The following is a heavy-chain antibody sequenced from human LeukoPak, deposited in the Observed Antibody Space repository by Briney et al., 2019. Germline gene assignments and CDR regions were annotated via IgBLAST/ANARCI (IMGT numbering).Heavy chain of an antibody. CDR1: GGSFSGYY. V-gene: IGHV4-34*01. J-gene: IGHJ5*02. CDR2: INHSGST. D-gene: IGHD3-9*01. CDR3: ARATYYDILTGYSP. Sequence: SETLSLTCAVYGGSFSGYYWSWIRQPPGKGLEWIGEINHSGSTNYNPSLKSRVTISVDTSKNQFSLKLSSVTAADTAVYYCARATYYDILTGYSPWGQGTLVTVSS.